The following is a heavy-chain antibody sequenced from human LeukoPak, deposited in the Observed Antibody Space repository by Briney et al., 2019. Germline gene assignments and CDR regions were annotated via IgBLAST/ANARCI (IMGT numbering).Heavy chain of an antibody. CDR2: IYPSGYT. CDR1: GGSISSYY. CDR3: ARLRTGGQYYFDY. V-gene: IGHV4-4*07. Sequence: SETLSLTCTVSGGSISSYYWSWIRQPAGKGLEWIGRIYPSGYTNHNPSLKSRVTMSVDTSKNQFSLKLGSVTAADTAVFYCARLRTGGQYYFDYWGQGTLVTVSS. D-gene: IGHD3-16*01. J-gene: IGHJ4*02.